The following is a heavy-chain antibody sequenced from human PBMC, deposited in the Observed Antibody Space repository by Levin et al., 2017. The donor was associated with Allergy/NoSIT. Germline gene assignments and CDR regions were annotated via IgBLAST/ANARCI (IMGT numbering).Heavy chain of an antibody. J-gene: IGHJ3*02. V-gene: IGHV3-21*01. D-gene: IGHD3-3*01. CDR1: GFTFSSYS. Sequence: GGSLRLSCAASGFTFSSYSMNWVRQAPGKGLEWVSSISSSSSYIYYADSVKGRFTISRDNAKNSLYLQMNSLRAEDTAVYYCARDGSTYYDFPDAFDIWGQGTMVTVSS. CDR3: ARDGSTYYDFPDAFDI. CDR2: ISSSSSYI.